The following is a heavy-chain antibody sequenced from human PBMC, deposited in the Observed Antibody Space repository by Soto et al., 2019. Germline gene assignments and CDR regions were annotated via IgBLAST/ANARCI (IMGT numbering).Heavy chain of an antibody. D-gene: IGHD2-15*01. CDR1: GGSISSYY. CDR2: IYYSGST. V-gene: IGHV4-59*08. CDR3: ARTLCSGGSCYSLRSYYYMDV. J-gene: IGHJ6*03. Sequence: SETLSLTCTVSGGSISSYYWSWIRQPPGKGLEWIGYIYYSGSTNYNPSLKSRVTISVDTSKNQFSLKLSSVTAADTAVYYCARTLCSGGSCYSLRSYYYMDVWGKGTTVTVYS.